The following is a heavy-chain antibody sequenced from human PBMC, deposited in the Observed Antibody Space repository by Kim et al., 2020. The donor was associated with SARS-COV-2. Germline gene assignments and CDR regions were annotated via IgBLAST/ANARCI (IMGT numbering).Heavy chain of an antibody. V-gene: IGHV6-1*01. J-gene: IGHJ2*01. CDR3: ARDLGDGDYVGWYFDL. Sequence: SVKSRKTINPDTSKNQFSLQLNSVTPEDTAVYYCARDLGDGDYVGWYFDLWGRGTLVTVSS. D-gene: IGHD4-17*01.